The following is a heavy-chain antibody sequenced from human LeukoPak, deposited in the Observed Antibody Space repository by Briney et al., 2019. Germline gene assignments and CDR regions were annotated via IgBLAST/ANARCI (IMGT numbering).Heavy chain of an antibody. CDR1: GYTLTELS. Sequence: ASVKVSCKVSGYTLTELSMHWVRQAPGKGLEWMGGFDPEDGETIYAQKFQGRVTMTRDTSISTAYMELSRLRSDDTAVYYCARPDYYGSGASNFDYWGQGTLVTVSS. CDR2: FDPEDGET. CDR3: ARPDYYGSGASNFDY. J-gene: IGHJ4*02. V-gene: IGHV1-24*01. D-gene: IGHD3-10*01.